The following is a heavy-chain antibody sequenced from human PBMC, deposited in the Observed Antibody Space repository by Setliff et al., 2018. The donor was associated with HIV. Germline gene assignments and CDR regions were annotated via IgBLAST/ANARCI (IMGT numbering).Heavy chain of an antibody. V-gene: IGHV4-34*01. CDR3: AKGYCSGGSCYPKAYNWFDP. J-gene: IGHJ5*02. Sequence: PSVTLSLTCAVYGGSFSDYYWSWIRQPPGKGLEWIGEINQSGSTNYNPSLKSRVTMSVDTSKNQFSLKLSSVTAADTAVYYCAKGYCSGGSCYPKAYNWFDPWGQGTLVTVSS. CDR2: INQSGST. CDR1: GGSFSDYY. D-gene: IGHD2-15*01.